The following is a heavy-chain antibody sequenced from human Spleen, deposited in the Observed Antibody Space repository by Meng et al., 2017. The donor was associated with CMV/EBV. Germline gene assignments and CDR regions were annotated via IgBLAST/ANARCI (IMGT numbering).Heavy chain of an antibody. V-gene: IGHV3-33*06. CDR2: IWYDGSNK. CDR3: AKLPWRVDTSMANYGMDV. Sequence: LSLTCAASGFSFSSYGMHWVRQAPGTGLEWVSVIWYDGSNKYYAESVKGRFTISRDNSKNTLYLQMHSLRAEDTAVYYCAKLPWRVDTSMANYGMDVWGQGTTVTVSS. CDR1: GFSFSSYG. D-gene: IGHD5-18*01. J-gene: IGHJ6*02.